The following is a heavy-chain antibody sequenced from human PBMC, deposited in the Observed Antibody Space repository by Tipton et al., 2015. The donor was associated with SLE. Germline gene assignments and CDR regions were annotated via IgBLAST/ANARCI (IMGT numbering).Heavy chain of an antibody. CDR2: IYYSGST. CDR1: GGSISSYS. V-gene: IGHV4-59*01. Sequence: LRLSCTVSGGSISSYSWSWIRQPPGKGLEWVGYIYYSGSTNSNPSLTRRVTISVDTSKNQFSLHLSPVTAADTAVSYCARVGSSFGFDIWGQGTMVTVSS. J-gene: IGHJ3*02. D-gene: IGHD6-13*01. CDR3: ARVGSSFGFDI.